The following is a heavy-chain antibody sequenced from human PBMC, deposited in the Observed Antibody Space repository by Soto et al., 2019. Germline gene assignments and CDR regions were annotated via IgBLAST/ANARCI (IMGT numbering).Heavy chain of an antibody. D-gene: IGHD3-22*01. CDR1: GFTFSSYS. J-gene: IGHJ4*02. CDR3: ATTLYYYDTSGYR. CDR2: LSSSSSYI. Sequence: EVQLVESGGGLVKPGGSLRLSCAASGFTFSSYSMNWVRQAPGKGLEWVSSLSSSSSYIYYADSVKGRFTISRDNAKNSLYLQMSSLRADDTAVYYCATTLYYYDTSGYRWGQGTLVTVSS. V-gene: IGHV3-21*01.